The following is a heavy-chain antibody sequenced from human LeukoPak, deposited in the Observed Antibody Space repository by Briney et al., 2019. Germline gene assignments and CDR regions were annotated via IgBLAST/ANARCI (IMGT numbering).Heavy chain of an antibody. Sequence: SETLSLTCTVSGGSISNYYWSWIRQPPGKRLEWIGYTHYSGSVNYNPSLESRVTISVDTSKNQFSLKLSSVTASDTAVYYCARLPYSSGWYVYWGQGILVTVSS. CDR2: THYSGSV. D-gene: IGHD6-19*01. CDR1: GGSISNYY. J-gene: IGHJ4*02. V-gene: IGHV4-59*01. CDR3: ARLPYSSGWYVY.